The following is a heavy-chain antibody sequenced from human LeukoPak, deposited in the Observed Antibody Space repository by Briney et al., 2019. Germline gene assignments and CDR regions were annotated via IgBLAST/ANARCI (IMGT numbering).Heavy chain of an antibody. CDR1: EFTFSIYS. Sequence: GGSLRLSCEASEFTFSIYSINWVRQAPGKGLEWVSSISGSSSSIYYKESVRGRFTISRDNSKNSVYLQMNSLRAEDTAVYYCARFVANWNPGGMDDWGQGTTVTVSS. CDR2: ISGSSSSI. J-gene: IGHJ6*02. D-gene: IGHD1-20*01. V-gene: IGHV3-21*01. CDR3: ARFVANWNPGGMDD.